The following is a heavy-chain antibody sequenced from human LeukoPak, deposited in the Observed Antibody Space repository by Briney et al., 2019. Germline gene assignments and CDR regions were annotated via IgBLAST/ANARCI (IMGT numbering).Heavy chain of an antibody. CDR2: IHPGDSDT. CDR3: VRQIGYCSSTSCYGAFDI. D-gene: IGHD2-2*01. Sequence: GESLKISCKGSGYSFTNYWIGWVRQMSGNGLEWMGIIHPGDSDTRYSPSFRGQVTISADKSFSTAYLQWSSLKASDTAIYYCVRQIGYCSSTSCYGAFDIWGQGTMVTVSS. J-gene: IGHJ3*02. CDR1: GYSFTNYW. V-gene: IGHV5-51*01.